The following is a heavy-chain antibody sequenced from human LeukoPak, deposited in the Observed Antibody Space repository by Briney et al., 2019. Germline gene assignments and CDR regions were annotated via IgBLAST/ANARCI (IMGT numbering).Heavy chain of an antibody. Sequence: PGGSLRLSCAASGFTFSSYSMNWVRQAPGKGLEWVSSISSSSSYIYYADSVKGRFTISRDNAKNSLYLQMNSLRAEDTAMYYCARDRSIAARPNWFDPWGQGTLVTVSS. CDR1: GFTFSSYS. CDR2: ISSSSSYI. V-gene: IGHV3-21*01. D-gene: IGHD6-6*01. CDR3: ARDRSIAARPNWFDP. J-gene: IGHJ5*02.